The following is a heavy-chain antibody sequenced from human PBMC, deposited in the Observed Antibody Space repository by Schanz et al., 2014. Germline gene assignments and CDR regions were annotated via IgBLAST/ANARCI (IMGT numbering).Heavy chain of an antibody. CDR2: VYTSGST. CDR3: ARGGARRFPVVPDAIQGLRGHYYYYYLDV. CDR1: GGSISSGTYY. V-gene: IGHV4-61*02. D-gene: IGHD2-2*02. Sequence: QVQLQESGPGLVKPSQTLSLTCIVSGGSISSGTYYWSWLRQPAGKGLEWIGRVYTSGSTNYNPSLKSRLPLPLDPPKNQFPRKRSSLTAADTAVYYCARGGARRFPVVPDAIQGLRGHYYYYYLDVWGKGTTVTASS. J-gene: IGHJ6*03.